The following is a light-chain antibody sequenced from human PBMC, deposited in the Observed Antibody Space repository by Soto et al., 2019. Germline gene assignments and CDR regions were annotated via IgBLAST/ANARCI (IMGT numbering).Light chain of an antibody. V-gene: IGKV3-20*01. CDR2: GAS. Sequence: EIVLTQSPGTLSLSPRERATLSCRASQSVSNNYLAWYQHRPGQAPRLLIYGASTRAPGIPDRFSGSGSGTDFPLTISRLEPEDCAVYYCQQYAASPRTFGQGTQVEV. CDR3: QQYAASPRT. J-gene: IGKJ1*01. CDR1: QSVSNNY.